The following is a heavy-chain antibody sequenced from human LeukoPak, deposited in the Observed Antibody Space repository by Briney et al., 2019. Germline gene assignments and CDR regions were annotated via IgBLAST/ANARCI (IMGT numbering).Heavy chain of an antibody. J-gene: IGHJ4*02. CDR2: INHSGST. CDR3: ARIAIQGHPLDY. CDR1: GGSFSGYY. Sequence: SETLSLTCAVYGGSFSGYYWSWIRQPPGKGLEWIGEINHSGSTNYNPSLKSRVTISVDTSKNQFSPKLSSVTAADTAVYYCARIAIQGHPLDYWGQGTLVTVSS. D-gene: IGHD2-2*02. V-gene: IGHV4-34*01.